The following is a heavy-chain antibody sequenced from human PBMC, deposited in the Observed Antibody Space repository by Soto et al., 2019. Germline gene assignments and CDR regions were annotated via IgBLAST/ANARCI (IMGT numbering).Heavy chain of an antibody. V-gene: IGHV4-30-2*01. Sequence: SETLSLTCAVSGGSISSGGYSWSWIRQPPGKGLEWIGYIYHSGSTYYNPSLKSRVTISVDTSKNQFSLKLSSVTAADTAVYYCARGRGYSSGWRLIDYWGQGTLVTVSS. CDR3: ARGRGYSSGWRLIDY. CDR1: GGSISSGGYS. D-gene: IGHD6-19*01. CDR2: IYHSGST. J-gene: IGHJ4*02.